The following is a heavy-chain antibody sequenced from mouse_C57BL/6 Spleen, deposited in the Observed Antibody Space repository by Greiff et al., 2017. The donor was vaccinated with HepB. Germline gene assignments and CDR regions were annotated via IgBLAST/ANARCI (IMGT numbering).Heavy chain of an antibody. CDR2: IYPGDGDT. Sequence: VQLQESGAELVKPGASVKISCKASGYAFSSYWMNWVKQRPGKGLEWIGQIYPGDGDTNYNGKFKGKATLTADKSSSTAYMQLSSLTSEDSAVYFCARSRGKGYYFDYWGQGTTLTVSS. V-gene: IGHV1-80*01. CDR3: ARSRGKGYYFDY. J-gene: IGHJ2*01. CDR1: GYAFSSYW.